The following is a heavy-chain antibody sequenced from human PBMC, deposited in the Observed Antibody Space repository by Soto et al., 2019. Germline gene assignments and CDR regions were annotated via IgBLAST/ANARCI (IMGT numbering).Heavy chain of an antibody. D-gene: IGHD5-18*01. CDR2: ISSSSGYI. Sequence: GGSLRLSCAASGFTFSAYSMNWVRQAPGKGLEWVSSISSSSGYISYADSVKGRFTISRDNPRNSLYLQMNSLRAEDTAVYYCAREAGNQIQLWLIPNYYYGMDVWGQGTTVTVSS. CDR3: AREAGNQIQLWLIPNYYYGMDV. J-gene: IGHJ6*02. V-gene: IGHV3-21*01. CDR1: GFTFSAYS.